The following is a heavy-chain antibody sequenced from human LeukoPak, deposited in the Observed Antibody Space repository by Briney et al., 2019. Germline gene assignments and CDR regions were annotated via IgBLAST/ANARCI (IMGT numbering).Heavy chain of an antibody. J-gene: IGHJ3*02. CDR1: GGSNGSYY. Sequence: SETLSLTCTVHGGSNGSYYWSWIRQPPGKGLEWIGYIYYSGSTNYNPSLKSRVTISVDTSKNQFSLKLSSVTAADTAVYYCARSGDDAFDIWGQGTMVTVSS. D-gene: IGHD3-10*01. CDR3: ARSGDDAFDI. V-gene: IGHV4-59*08. CDR2: IYYSGST.